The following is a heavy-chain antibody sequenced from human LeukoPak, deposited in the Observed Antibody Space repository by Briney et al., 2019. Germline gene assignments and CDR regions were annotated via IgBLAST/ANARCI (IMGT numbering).Heavy chain of an antibody. CDR1: GFTFSSYS. Sequence: PGGSLRLSCAASGFTFSSYSMNWVRQAPGKGLEWVSSISSSSYIYYADSVKGRFTISRDNAKNSLYLQMNSLRAEDTAVYYCAPGGPDFWSGSSWFDPWGQGTLVTVSS. D-gene: IGHD3-3*01. J-gene: IGHJ5*02. CDR2: ISSSSYI. CDR3: APGGPDFWSGSSWFDP. V-gene: IGHV3-21*01.